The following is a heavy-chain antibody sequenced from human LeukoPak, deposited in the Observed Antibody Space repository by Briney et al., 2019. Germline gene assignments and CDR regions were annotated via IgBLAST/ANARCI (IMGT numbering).Heavy chain of an antibody. J-gene: IGHJ5*02. V-gene: IGHV4-4*09. CDR3: ARYHGNDDCFDP. Sequence: PSETLSLTCTVCGASISNYYWSWIRQTPEKGLEWMGHIHTSGASRYYPSPESRLTLSIDTSRNHLSLKLTSVTAADTAMYYCARYHGNDDCFDPWGQGTLVTVSS. D-gene: IGHD1-20*01. CDR2: IHTSGAS. CDR1: GASISNYY.